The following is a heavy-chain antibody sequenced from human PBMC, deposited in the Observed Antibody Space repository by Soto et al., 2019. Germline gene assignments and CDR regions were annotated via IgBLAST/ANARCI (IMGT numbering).Heavy chain of an antibody. CDR1: GYTFTNYG. CDR2: ISAYNGNT. D-gene: IGHD3-3*02. Sequence: QVQLVQSGAEMKKPGASVKVSCKASGYTFTNYGISWVRQAPGQGLEWMGWISAYNGNTHYAQKLQGRVTMTTDTSTSTAYVELRSLESDDMAVYSCAREHFPATYDRCDYWGQGSLVTVSS. CDR3: AREHFPATYDRCDY. J-gene: IGHJ4*02. V-gene: IGHV1-18*03.